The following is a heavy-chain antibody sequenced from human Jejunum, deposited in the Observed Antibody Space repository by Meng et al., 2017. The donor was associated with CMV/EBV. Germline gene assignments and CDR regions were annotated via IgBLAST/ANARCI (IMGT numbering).Heavy chain of an antibody. J-gene: IGHJ4*02. CDR3: ARDSAIAAGTYFDY. CDR2: IRLDNGAT. Sequence: SGFTFCDYYMHWLRQAPGQGLEWMGWIRLDNGATNYAQRFQGRVTLTRDTSITTAYMGLSWLTSDDTAVYFCARDSAIAAGTYFDYWGQGSLVTVSS. D-gene: IGHD6-13*01. CDR1: GFTFCDYY. V-gene: IGHV1-2*02.